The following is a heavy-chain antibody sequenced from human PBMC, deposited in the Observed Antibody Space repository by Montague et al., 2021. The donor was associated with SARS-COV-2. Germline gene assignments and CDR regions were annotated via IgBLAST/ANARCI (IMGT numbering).Heavy chain of an antibody. J-gene: IGHJ6*02. Sequence: SETLSLTCTVSGDSISDYYWSWIRQPPGVGLEWIGYIFRSGATNYNPPLKGRVIISLDTSKSQFSLRLSSVTAADTAIYYCARTSRGSRYFYGVDVWGQGTTVTVSS. CDR3: ARTSRGSRYFYGVDV. D-gene: IGHD3-10*01. CDR2: IFRSGAT. V-gene: IGHV4-59*01. CDR1: GDSISDYY.